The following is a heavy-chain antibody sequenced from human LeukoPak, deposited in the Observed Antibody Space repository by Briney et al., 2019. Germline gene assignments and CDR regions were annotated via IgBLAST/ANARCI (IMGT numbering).Heavy chain of an antibody. CDR1: GFTFSRSW. CDR2: IKGDESEE. Sequence: GGSLRLSCAASGFTFSRSWMSWARQAPGKGLEWVANIKGDESEEYYVDSVKGRFTISRDNAKNSLYLQMNSLRAEDRAVYYCARAGVPFGMDVWGQGTTVTVSS. V-gene: IGHV3-7*05. J-gene: IGHJ6*02. D-gene: IGHD2-8*01. CDR3: ARAGVPFGMDV.